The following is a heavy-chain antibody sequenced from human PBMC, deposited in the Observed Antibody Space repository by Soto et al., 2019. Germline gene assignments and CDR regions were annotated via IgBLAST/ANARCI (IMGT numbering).Heavy chain of an antibody. CDR3: ARGNWNFVLRFLSLPVSIAY. Sequence: PGGSLRLSCAASGFTFSSYAMHWVRQAPGKGLEWVAVISYDGSNKYYADSVKGRFTISRDNSKNTLYLQMNSLRAEDTAVYYCARGNWNFVLRFLSLPVSIAYWGQGTLVP. J-gene: IGHJ4*02. D-gene: IGHD1-7*01. V-gene: IGHV3-30-3*01. CDR1: GFTFSSYA. CDR2: ISYDGSNK.